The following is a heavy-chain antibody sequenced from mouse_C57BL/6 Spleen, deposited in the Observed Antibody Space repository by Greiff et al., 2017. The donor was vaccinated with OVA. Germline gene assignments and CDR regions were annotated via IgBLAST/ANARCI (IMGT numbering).Heavy chain of an antibody. Sequence: VHLVESGPGLVQPSQSLSITCTASGFSLTSYGVHWVRQSPGKGLEWLGVIWRGGSTDYNAAFISRLSISKDNSKSQVFFKMNSLQADDTAIYYCARTIRGYYAMDYWGQGTSVTVSS. V-gene: IGHV2-2*01. D-gene: IGHD1-2*01. CDR2: IWRGGST. CDR1: GFSLTSYG. J-gene: IGHJ4*01. CDR3: ARTIRGYYAMDY.